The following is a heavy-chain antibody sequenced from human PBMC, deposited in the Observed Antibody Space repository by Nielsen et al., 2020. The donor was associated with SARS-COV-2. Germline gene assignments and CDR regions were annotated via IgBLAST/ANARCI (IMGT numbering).Heavy chain of an antibody. D-gene: IGHD6-6*01. CDR2: IYYSGST. V-gene: IGHV4-31*03. CDR1: GGSINGSGYY. Sequence: SETLSLTCTVSGGSINGSGYYWSWIRQHPGKGLEWIGYIYYSGSTYYNPSLKSRVTISVDTSKNQFSLKLSSVTAADTAVYYCAGIEYEGYYYYYYYMDVWGKGTTVTVSS. CDR3: AGIEYEGYYYYYYYMDV. J-gene: IGHJ6*03.